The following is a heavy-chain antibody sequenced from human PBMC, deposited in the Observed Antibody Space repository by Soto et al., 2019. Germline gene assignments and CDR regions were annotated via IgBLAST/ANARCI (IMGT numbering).Heavy chain of an antibody. J-gene: IGHJ6*02. CDR3: ARDRVYYGMDV. CDR2: IDYTGST. Sequence: PSETLSLTCAVSGGSISSYYWSWIRQPPGKGLEWIGYIDYTGSTNYNPSLKSRVTISVDTSKNQFSLKLSSVTAADTAMYYCARDRVYYGMDVWGQGTTVTVSS. CDR1: GGSISSYY. D-gene: IGHD2-8*01. V-gene: IGHV4-59*01.